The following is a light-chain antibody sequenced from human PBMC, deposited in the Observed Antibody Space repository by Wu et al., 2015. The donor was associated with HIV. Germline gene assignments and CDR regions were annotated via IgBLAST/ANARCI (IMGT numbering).Light chain of an antibody. CDR3: QQYNNWLT. V-gene: IGKV3-15*01. Sequence: EIVMTQSPATLSVSPGERVTLSCRASQSISGNLAWYQQKPGQAPSLLIYDASTRATGIPARFSGSGSGTEFTLTISSLQSEDFAVYYCQQYNNWLTFGGGTKVEIK. J-gene: IGKJ4*01. CDR1: QSISGN. CDR2: DAS.